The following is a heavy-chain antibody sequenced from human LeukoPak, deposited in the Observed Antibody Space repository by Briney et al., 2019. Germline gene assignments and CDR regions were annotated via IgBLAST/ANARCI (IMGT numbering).Heavy chain of an antibody. J-gene: IGHJ6*03. V-gene: IGHV3-74*01. D-gene: IGHD3/OR15-3a*01. CDR3: ARGTERSYYYYYYMDV. CDR2: INSDGSST. Sequence: GWSLRLSCAASGFTFSSYWMHWVRQAPGKGLVWVSRINSDGSSTSYADSVKGRFTISRDNAKNTLYPQMNSLRAEDTAVYYCARGTERSYYYYYYMDVWGKGTTVTVSS. CDR1: GFTFSSYW.